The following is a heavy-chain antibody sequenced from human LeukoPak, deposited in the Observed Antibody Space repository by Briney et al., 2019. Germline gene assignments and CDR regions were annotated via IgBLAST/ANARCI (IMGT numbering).Heavy chain of an antibody. CDR3: AATRGYSYSNWFDP. V-gene: IGHV1-18*01. J-gene: IGHJ5*02. CDR2: ISAYNGNT. Sequence: GASVKVSCKASGYTFTSYGISWVRQAPGQGLEWMGWISAYNGNTNYAQKLQGRVTMTTDTSTSTDYMELRSLRSDDTAVYYCAATRGYSYSNWFDPWGQGTLVTVSS. D-gene: IGHD5-18*01. CDR1: GYTFTSYG.